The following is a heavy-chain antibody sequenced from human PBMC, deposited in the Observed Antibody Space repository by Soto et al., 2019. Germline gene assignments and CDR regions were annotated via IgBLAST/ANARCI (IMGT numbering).Heavy chain of an antibody. CDR3: TRVGGPDYDVTWGY. V-gene: IGHV3-72*01. D-gene: IGHD4-17*01. CDR2: SRNKANSYTT. Sequence: EVQLVESGGGLVQPGGSLRLSCAASGFTFSDHYMDWVRQAPGKGLEWVGRSRNKANSYTTQYAASVNGRFTISRDDSKNSLYLQMNSLKTEDTVVYYCTRVGGPDYDVTWGYWGQGTLVTVSS. J-gene: IGHJ4*02. CDR1: GFTFSDHY.